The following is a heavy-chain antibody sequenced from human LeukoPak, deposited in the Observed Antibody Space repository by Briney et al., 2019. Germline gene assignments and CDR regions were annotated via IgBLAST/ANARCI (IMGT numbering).Heavy chain of an antibody. CDR3: ARMAYYYGSGHRAGAFDI. CDR2: INPSGGTT. J-gene: IGHJ3*02. V-gene: IGHV1-46*01. Sequence: GASVKVSCKASGYTFTSYYMHWVRQAPGQGLEWMGVINPSGGTTNYAQKFQGRVTMTRDTSTSTAYMELSRLRSDDTAVYYCARMAYYYGSGHRAGAFDIWGQGTMVTVSS. CDR1: GYTFTSYY. D-gene: IGHD3-10*01.